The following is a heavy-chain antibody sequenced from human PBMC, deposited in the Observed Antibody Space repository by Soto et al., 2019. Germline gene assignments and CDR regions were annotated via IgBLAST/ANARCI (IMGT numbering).Heavy chain of an antibody. D-gene: IGHD1-26*01. Sequence: GGSLRLSCAASGFTFSRYVMYWVRQAPGKGLEYVSAISSNGGSTYYANSVKGRFTISRDNSKNTLYLQMGSLRADDMAVYYCARDTISGSYCFDYWGQGTLVTVSS. V-gene: IGHV3-64*01. J-gene: IGHJ4*02. CDR1: GFTFSRYV. CDR2: ISSNGGST. CDR3: ARDTISGSYCFDY.